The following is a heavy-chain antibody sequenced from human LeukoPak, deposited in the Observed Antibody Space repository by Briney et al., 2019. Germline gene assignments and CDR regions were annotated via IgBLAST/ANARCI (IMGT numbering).Heavy chain of an antibody. D-gene: IGHD6-13*01. CDR2: ISSSGSTI. CDR1: GFTFSDYY. V-gene: IGHV3-11*01. J-gene: IGHJ5*02. Sequence: GGSLRLSCAASGFTFSDYYMSWIRQAPGKGLEWVSYISSSGSTIYYADSVKGRFTISRDNAKSSLYLQMNSLRAEDTAVYYCARGGVSSSSYNWFDPWGQGTLVTVSS. CDR3: ARGGVSSSSYNWFDP.